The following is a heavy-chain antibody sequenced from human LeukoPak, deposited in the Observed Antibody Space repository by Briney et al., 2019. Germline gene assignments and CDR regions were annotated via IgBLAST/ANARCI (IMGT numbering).Heavy chain of an antibody. CDR1: GFTFSSYA. J-gene: IGHJ4*02. D-gene: IGHD4-17*01. CDR2: ISGSGGST. V-gene: IGHV3-23*01. CDR3: ARGPDDYGDRCYFDY. Sequence: GGSLRLSCAASGFTFSSYAMSWVRQAPGKGLEWVSAISGSGGSTYYADSVKGRFTISRDNSKNTLYLQMNSLRAEDTAVYYCARGPDDYGDRCYFDYWGQGTLVTVSS.